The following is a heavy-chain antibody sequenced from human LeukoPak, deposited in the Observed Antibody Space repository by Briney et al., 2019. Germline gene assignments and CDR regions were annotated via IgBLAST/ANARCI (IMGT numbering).Heavy chain of an antibody. D-gene: IGHD3-9*01. J-gene: IGHJ6*02. Sequence: PSETLSLTCTVSGYSISSGYYWGWILQPPGKGLEWIVSIYHSGSTYYNPSLKSRVTISVDKSKNQFSLKLSSVTAADTAVYYCARFARYFDWLDYYGMDVWGQGTTVTVSS. CDR2: IYHSGST. CDR3: ARFARYFDWLDYYGMDV. V-gene: IGHV4-38-2*02. CDR1: GYSISSGYY.